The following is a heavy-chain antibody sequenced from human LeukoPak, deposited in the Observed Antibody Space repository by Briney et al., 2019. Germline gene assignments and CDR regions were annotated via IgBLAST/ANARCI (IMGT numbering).Heavy chain of an antibody. Sequence: SETLSLTCSVSGASIDRSSYYWGWIRRPPGKGLEWIGSLFYTETTYYQPSLKSRVTISLHASTNQFSLRLTSVTAADTAVYYCARLVGAATDWGQGTRVTVSS. CDR1: GASIDRSSYY. CDR3: ARLVGAATD. CDR2: LFYTETT. V-gene: IGHV4-39*01. J-gene: IGHJ4*02. D-gene: IGHD2-15*01.